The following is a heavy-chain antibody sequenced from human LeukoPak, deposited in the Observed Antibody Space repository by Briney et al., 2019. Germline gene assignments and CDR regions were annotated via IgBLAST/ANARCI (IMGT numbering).Heavy chain of an antibody. CDR2: IYWDDDK. Sequence: ESGPTLVKPTQTLTLTCTFSGFSLSTSGVGVGWIRQPPGKALEWLALIYWDDDKRYSPSLKSRLTITKDTSKNQVVLTMTNMDPVDTATYYCAHRHGDYDFWSGYTDAFDIWGQGTMVTVSS. D-gene: IGHD3-3*01. V-gene: IGHV2-5*02. CDR1: GFSLSTSGVG. CDR3: AHRHGDYDFWSGYTDAFDI. J-gene: IGHJ3*02.